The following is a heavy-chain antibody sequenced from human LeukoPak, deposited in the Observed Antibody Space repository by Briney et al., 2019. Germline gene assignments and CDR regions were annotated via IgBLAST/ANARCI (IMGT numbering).Heavy chain of an antibody. D-gene: IGHD6-13*01. CDR3: ARAHTIAAAWPEGLPFDY. J-gene: IGHJ4*02. V-gene: IGHV1-69*13. CDR1: GYTLSVYG. Sequence: GASVKVSCKASGYTLSVYGISWVRQAPGQGLEWMGGIIPIFGTANYAQKFQGRVTITADESTSTAYMELSSLRSEDTAVYYCARAHTIAAAWPEGLPFDYWGQGTLVTVSS. CDR2: IIPIFGTA.